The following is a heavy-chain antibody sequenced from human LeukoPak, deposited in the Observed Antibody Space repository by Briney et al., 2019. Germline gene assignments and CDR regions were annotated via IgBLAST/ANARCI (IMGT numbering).Heavy chain of an antibody. CDR3: AKDLNRRWVAAAVGSAFDI. CDR2: ISGSGGST. Sequence: PGGSLRLSCAASGFTFSSYAMSWVRQAPGKGLEWVSAISGSGGSTYYADSVKGRFTISRDNSKNTLYLQMNSLRAEDTAVYYCAKDLNRRWVAAAVGSAFDIWGQGTMVTVSS. V-gene: IGHV3-23*01. CDR1: GFTFSSYA. D-gene: IGHD6-13*01. J-gene: IGHJ3*02.